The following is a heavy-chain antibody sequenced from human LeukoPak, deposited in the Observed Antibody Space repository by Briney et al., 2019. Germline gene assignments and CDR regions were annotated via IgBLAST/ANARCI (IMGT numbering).Heavy chain of an antibody. Sequence: PGGSLRLSCAASGFTFSSYSMNWVRQAPGKGLEWVSYISSSSSTIYYADSVKGRFTISRDNAKNSLYLQMNSLRAEDTAVYYCAHLSRGYYYGMDVWGQGTTVTVSS. CDR1: GFTFSSYS. CDR3: AHLSRGYYYGMDV. D-gene: IGHD3-16*01. V-gene: IGHV3-48*01. J-gene: IGHJ6*02. CDR2: ISSSSSTI.